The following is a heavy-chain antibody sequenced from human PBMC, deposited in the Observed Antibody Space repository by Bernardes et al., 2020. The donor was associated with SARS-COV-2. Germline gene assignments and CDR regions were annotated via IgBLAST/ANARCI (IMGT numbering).Heavy chain of an antibody. Sequence: GGSLRLSCASSGFTFNNYDMSWVRQAPGKRLEWVSTISARGATFYADSVKGRLAVSRDDSRITLYLQRNNLRVEDTAVDFCVERGTNDHSSFGHWSQGTLVIVSS. D-gene: IGHD1-1*01. V-gene: IGHV3-23*01. CDR2: ISARGAT. CDR3: VERGTNDHSSFGH. CDR1: GFTFNNYD. J-gene: IGHJ4*02.